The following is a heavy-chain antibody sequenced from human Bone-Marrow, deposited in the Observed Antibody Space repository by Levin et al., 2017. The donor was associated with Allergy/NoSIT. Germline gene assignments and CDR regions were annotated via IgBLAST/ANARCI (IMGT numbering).Heavy chain of an antibody. CDR1: GFTFSNFE. CDR3: ARKGYCRSSACYADSGVWFDP. J-gene: IGHJ5*02. V-gene: IGHV3-48*03. Sequence: PGGSLRLSCATSGFTFSNFEMTWVRQAPGKGLEWISYIGKSGSTIYYAASVEGRFTISRDDARNSLYLQMNSLRADDTAVYYCARKGYCRSSACYADSGVWFDPWGQGTLVTVSS. D-gene: IGHD2-2*01. CDR2: IGKSGSTI.